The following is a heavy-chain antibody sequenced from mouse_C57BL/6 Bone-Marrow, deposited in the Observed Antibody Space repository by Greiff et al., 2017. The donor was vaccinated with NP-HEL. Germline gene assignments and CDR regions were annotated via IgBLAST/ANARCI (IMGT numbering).Heavy chain of an antibody. V-gene: IGHV1-82*01. CDR1: GYAFSSSW. D-gene: IGHD3-1*01. Sequence: QVQLQQSGPELVKPGASVKISCKASGYAFSSSWMNWVKQRPGKGLEWIGRIYPGDGDTNYNGKFKGKATLTADKSSSTAYMQLSSLTSEDSAVYFCARSGGPCAMDYWGQGTSVTVSS. J-gene: IGHJ4*01. CDR3: ARSGGPCAMDY. CDR2: IYPGDGDT.